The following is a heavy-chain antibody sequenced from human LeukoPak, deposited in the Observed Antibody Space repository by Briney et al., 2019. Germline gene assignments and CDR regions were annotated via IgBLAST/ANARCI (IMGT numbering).Heavy chain of an antibody. CDR3: ARDPEAVAGTRGAYYYYGMDV. CDR2: ISYDGSNK. CDR1: GFTFSSYA. Sequence: GRSLRLSCAASGFTFSSYAMHWVRQAPGKGLEWVAVISYDGSNKYYADSVKGRFTFSRDNSKNTLYLQMNSLRAEDTAVYYCARDPEAVAGTRGAYYYYGMDVWGQGTTVTVSS. J-gene: IGHJ6*02. D-gene: IGHD6-19*01. V-gene: IGHV3-30-3*01.